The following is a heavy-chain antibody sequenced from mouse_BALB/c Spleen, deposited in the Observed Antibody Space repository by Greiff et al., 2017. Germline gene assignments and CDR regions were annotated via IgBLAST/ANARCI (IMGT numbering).Heavy chain of an antibody. V-gene: IGHV5-12-2*01. D-gene: IGHD2-4*01. CDR3: ARGDYDYAWFAY. J-gene: IGHJ3*01. CDR2: ISNGGGST. Sequence: EVQRVESGGGLVQPGGSLKLSCAASGFTFSSYTMSWVRQTPEKRLEWVAYISNGGGSTYYPDTVKGRFTISRDNAKNTLYLQMSSLKSEDTAMYYCARGDYDYAWFAYWGQGTLVTVSA. CDR1: GFTFSSYT.